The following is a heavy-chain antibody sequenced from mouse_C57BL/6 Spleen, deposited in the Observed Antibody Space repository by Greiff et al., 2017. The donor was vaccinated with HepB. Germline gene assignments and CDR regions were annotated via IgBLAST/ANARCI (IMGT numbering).Heavy chain of an antibody. CDR3: ARNQGNFDY. CDR2: IYPGDGDT. Sequence: VQLQESGPELVKPGASVKISCKASGYAFSSSWMNWVKQRPGKGLEWIGRIYPGDGDTNYNGKFKGKATLTADKSSSTAYMQLSSLTSEDSAVYFCARNQGNFDYWGQGTTLTVSS. CDR1: GYAFSSSW. J-gene: IGHJ2*01. V-gene: IGHV1-82*01.